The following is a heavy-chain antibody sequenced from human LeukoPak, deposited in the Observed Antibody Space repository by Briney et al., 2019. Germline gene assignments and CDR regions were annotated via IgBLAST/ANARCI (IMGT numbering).Heavy chain of an antibody. CDR2: INHSGST. CDR3: ARGRTNRLGY. D-gene: IGHD1-14*01. Sequence: SETLSLTCAVYGGSFSGYYWSWIRQPPGKGLEWIGEINHSGSTNYNPSLKSRVTISVDTSKNQFSLKLSSVAAADTAVYYCARGRTNRLGYWGQGTLVTVSS. CDR1: GGSFSGYY. V-gene: IGHV4-34*01. J-gene: IGHJ4*02.